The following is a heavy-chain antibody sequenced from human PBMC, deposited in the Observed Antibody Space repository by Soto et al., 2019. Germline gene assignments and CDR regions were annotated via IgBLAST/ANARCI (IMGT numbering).Heavy chain of an antibody. D-gene: IGHD6-6*01. Sequence: SETLSLTCTVSNGSLSSYYWSWIRQPPGKGLEWIGYNYYSGITKYNPSLKSRVTISLDTSKNQFSLKLSSVTAADTAVYYCARGSSIAGLYYGMDVWGQGTTVTVSS. CDR3: ARGSSIAGLYYGMDV. CDR2: NYYSGIT. V-gene: IGHV4-59*12. CDR1: NGSLSSYY. J-gene: IGHJ6*02.